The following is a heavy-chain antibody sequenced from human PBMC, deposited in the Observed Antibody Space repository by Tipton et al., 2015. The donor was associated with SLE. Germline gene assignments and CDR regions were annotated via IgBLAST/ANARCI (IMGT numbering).Heavy chain of an antibody. Sequence: GSLRLSCVASGFNFGVYWMHWVRQAPGKGLVWVSRIKNDGTMTDYADSVRGRFTVSRDNAKNTLYLQMNSLRAEDTAVYFCARTDYVDYWDQGTQVTVSS. J-gene: IGHJ4*02. CDR2: IKNDGTMT. CDR1: GFNFGVYW. V-gene: IGHV3-74*01. CDR3: ARTDYVDY.